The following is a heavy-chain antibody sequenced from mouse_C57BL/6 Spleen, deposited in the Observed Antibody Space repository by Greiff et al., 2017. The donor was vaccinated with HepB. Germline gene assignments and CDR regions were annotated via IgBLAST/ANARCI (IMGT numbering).Heavy chain of an antibody. CDR1: GFTFSDYG. D-gene: IGHD6-1*01. Sequence: EVKLMESGGGLVKPGGSLKLSCAASGFTFSDYGMHWVRQAPEKGLEWVAYISSGSSTIYYADTVKGRFTISRDNAKNTLFLQMTSLRSEDTAMYYCARSPLYAMDDWGQGTSVTVSS. J-gene: IGHJ4*01. CDR3: ARSPLYAMDD. V-gene: IGHV5-17*01. CDR2: ISSGSSTI.